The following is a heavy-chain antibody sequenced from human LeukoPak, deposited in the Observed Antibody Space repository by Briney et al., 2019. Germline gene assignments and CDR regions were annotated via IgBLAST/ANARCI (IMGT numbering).Heavy chain of an antibody. D-gene: IGHD3-16*02. V-gene: IGHV4-38-2*02. CDR3: ARADYVWGSYREYYFDY. Sequence: SETLSLTCTVSGYSLSSGYYWGWIRQPPGKGLEWIGSIYHSGSTYYNPPLKSRVTISVDTSKNQFSLKLSSVTAADTAVYYCARADYVWGSYREYYFDYWGQGTLVTVSS. CDR2: IYHSGST. J-gene: IGHJ4*02. CDR1: GYSLSSGYY.